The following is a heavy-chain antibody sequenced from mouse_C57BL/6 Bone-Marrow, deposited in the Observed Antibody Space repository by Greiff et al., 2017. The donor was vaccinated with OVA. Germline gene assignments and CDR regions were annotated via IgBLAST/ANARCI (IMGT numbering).Heavy chain of an antibody. CDR2: IHPNSGST. Sequence: QVQLQQPGAELVKPGASVKLSCKASGYTFTSYWMHWVKQRPGQGLEWIGMIHPNSGSTNYNEKFKSKATLTVDKSSSTAYMQLSSLTSEDSAVYYCARPHNGSSPLDYWGQGTTLTVSS. J-gene: IGHJ2*01. V-gene: IGHV1-64*01. CDR1: GYTFTSYW. D-gene: IGHD1-1*01. CDR3: ARPHNGSSPLDY.